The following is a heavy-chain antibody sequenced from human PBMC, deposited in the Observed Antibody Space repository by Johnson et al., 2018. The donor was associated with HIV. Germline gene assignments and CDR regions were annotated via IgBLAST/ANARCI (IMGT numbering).Heavy chain of an antibody. J-gene: IGHJ3*02. CDR1: GFTFDDYG. D-gene: IGHD3-22*01. Sequence: VQLVESGGGLVQPGRSLRLSCAASGFTFDDYGMSWVRQAPGKGLEWVSGINWNGGSTDYADSVRGRFTISRDNAKSSLYLQMNSPRAEDTALYYCARGFNSGYNDAFDIWGQGTMVTVSS. CDR3: ARGFNSGYNDAFDI. V-gene: IGHV3-20*04. CDR2: INWNGGST.